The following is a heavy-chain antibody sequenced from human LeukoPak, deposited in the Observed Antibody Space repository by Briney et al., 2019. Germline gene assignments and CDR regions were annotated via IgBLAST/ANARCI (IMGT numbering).Heavy chain of an antibody. CDR2: IYTSEST. CDR1: GGSLRAYY. Sequence: SETLPLTCTVSGGSLRAYYWSWLRQPAGKGLEWVGRIYTSESTNYNPSLKSRVTMSIDTSKNQFSLKLSSVTAADSAVYYCARGYGDQGYDHWGQGTLVTVSS. CDR3: ARGYGDQGYDH. J-gene: IGHJ4*02. V-gene: IGHV4-4*07. D-gene: IGHD4-17*01.